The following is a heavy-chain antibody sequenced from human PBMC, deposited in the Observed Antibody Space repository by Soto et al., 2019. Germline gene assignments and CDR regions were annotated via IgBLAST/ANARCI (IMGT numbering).Heavy chain of an antibody. V-gene: IGHV3-23*01. CDR1: GFTFSSYA. CDR2: ISGSGGST. CDR3: AKDRPRPSSGMDV. J-gene: IGHJ6*02. Sequence: SGGSLRLSCAVSGFTFSSYAMSWVRQAPGKGLEWVSAISGSGGSTYYADSVKGRFTISRDNSKNTLYPQMNSLRAEDTAVYYCAKDRPRPSSGMDVWGQGTTVTVSS.